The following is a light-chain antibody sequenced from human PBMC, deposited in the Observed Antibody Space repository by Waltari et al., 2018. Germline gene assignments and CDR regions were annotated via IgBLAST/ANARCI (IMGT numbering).Light chain of an antibody. CDR2: GAA. CDR3: QQYKIWPPWT. J-gene: IGKJ1*01. CDR1: HSISSH. V-gene: IGKV3-15*01. Sequence: EIVMTQSPATLSVSPGARATLSCRACHSISSHLAWYQQKPGEAPRLLIDGAATRATGIPARFSGSGSGTEFTLTINSLQSEDVAVYYCQQYKIWPPWTFGQGTKVEIK.